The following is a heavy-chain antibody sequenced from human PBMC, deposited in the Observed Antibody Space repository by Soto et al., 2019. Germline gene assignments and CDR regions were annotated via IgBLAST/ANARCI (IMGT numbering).Heavy chain of an antibody. CDR1: GFTFSDYY. V-gene: IGHV3-11*06. J-gene: IGHJ4*02. Sequence: GGSLRLSCAASGFTFSDYYMSWIRQAPGKGLKWVSYISSSSSYTNYADSVKGRFTISRDNAKNSLYLQMNSLRAEDTAVYYCARDGYSYPGSYFDYWGQGTLVTVSS. CDR2: ISSSSSYT. D-gene: IGHD5-18*01. CDR3: ARDGYSYPGSYFDY.